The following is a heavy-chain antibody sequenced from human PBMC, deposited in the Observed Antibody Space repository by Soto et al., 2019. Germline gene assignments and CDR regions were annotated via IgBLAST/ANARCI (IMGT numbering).Heavy chain of an antibody. J-gene: IGHJ4*02. D-gene: IGHD1-26*01. CDR2: INGRTNYI. V-gene: IGHV3-21*01. CDR1: GFTFSTYS. CDR3: AREDGIVGATSAFDF. Sequence: PGGSLRLSCAASGFTFSTYSMNWVRQAPGKGLEWVSSINGRTNYIYYADSVEGRFTISRDNAKNSLYLQMNSLRAEDTAVYYCAREDGIVGATSAFDFWGQGTLVTVSS.